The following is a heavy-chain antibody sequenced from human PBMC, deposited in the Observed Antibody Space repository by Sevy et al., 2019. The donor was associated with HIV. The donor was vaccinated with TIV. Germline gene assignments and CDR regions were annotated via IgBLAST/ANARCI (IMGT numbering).Heavy chain of an antibody. D-gene: IGHD3-9*01. CDR3: ASLPTGLQSFNYLLSTYYDS. CDR2: IKQAGSET. J-gene: IGHJ4*02. CDR1: GFDFNHHW. Sequence: GGSLRLSCTASGFDFNHHWMSWVRQAPQKGLEWVANIKQAGSETYYVDSLEGRFTISRDNAKNSLSLQINDLRAEDTAVYYCASLPTGLQSFNYLLSTYYDSWGQGTLVTVSS. V-gene: IGHV3-7*01.